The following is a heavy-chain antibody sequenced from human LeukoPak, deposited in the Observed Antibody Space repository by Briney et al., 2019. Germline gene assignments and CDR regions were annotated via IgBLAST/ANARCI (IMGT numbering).Heavy chain of an antibody. CDR2: ISGSGSST. Sequence: GGSLRLSCAASGFTFSSYAMSWVRQAPGKGLEWVSAISGSGSSTYYADSVKGRFTISRDNSKNTLYLQMNSLRAEDTAVYYCAKDLRGCSSTSCYADWFDPWGQGTLVTVSS. CDR1: GFTFSSYA. CDR3: AKDLRGCSSTSCYADWFDP. V-gene: IGHV3-23*01. D-gene: IGHD2-2*01. J-gene: IGHJ5*02.